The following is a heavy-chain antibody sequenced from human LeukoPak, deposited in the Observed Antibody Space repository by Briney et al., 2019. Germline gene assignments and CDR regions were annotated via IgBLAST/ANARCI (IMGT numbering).Heavy chain of an antibody. CDR3: AKDLAGSSGSYFDY. D-gene: IGHD3-22*01. V-gene: IGHV3-23*01. CDR2: ISGSGGST. Sequence: PGGSLRLSCAASGFTFDDYGMSWVRQAPGKGLEWVSAISGSGGSTYYADSVKGRFTISRDNSKNTLYLQMNSLRAEDTAVYYCAKDLAGSSGSYFDYWGQGTLVTVSS. J-gene: IGHJ4*02. CDR1: GFTFDDYG.